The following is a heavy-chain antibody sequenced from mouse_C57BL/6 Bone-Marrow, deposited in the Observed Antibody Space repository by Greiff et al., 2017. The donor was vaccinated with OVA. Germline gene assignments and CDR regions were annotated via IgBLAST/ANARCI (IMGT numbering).Heavy chain of an antibody. CDR2: ISYDGSN. D-gene: IGHD1-1*01. Sequence: EVQLQQSGPGLVKPSQSLSLTCSVTGYSITSGYYWNWIRQFPGNKLEWMGYISYDGSNNYNPSLKNRISITRDTSKNQFFLKLNSVTTEDTATYYCARESLRYRNYFDYWGQGTTLTVSS. J-gene: IGHJ2*01. V-gene: IGHV3-6*01. CDR3: ARESLRYRNYFDY. CDR1: GYSITSGYY.